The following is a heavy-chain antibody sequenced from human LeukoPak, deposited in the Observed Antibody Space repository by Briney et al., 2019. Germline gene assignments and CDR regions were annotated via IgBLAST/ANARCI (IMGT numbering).Heavy chain of an antibody. J-gene: IGHJ4*02. Sequence: GASLRLSCAASGFTFSNYAMSWVRQAPGEGLEWVSAITGSGGNTYYADSVKGRFTISRDNSKNTVFLQMNSLRAEDTAVYYCAKWGDYDVLTGYYVSDYWGQGTLVTVSS. CDR1: GFTFSNYA. CDR2: ITGSGGNT. CDR3: AKWGDYDVLTGYYVSDY. V-gene: IGHV3-23*01. D-gene: IGHD3-9*01.